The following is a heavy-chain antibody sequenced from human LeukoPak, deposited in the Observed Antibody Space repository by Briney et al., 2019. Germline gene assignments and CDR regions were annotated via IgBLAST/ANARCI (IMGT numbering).Heavy chain of an antibody. V-gene: IGHV4-34*01. J-gene: IGHJ4*02. CDR1: GGSFSGYY. CDR3: ARLLTDGYIDY. Sequence: SETLSLTCAVYGGSFSGYYWSWIRQPPGKGLEWIGEINHSGSTNYNPSLKSRVTISVDTSKNQFSLKLSSVTAADTAVYYCARLLTDGYIDYWGQGTLVTVSS. D-gene: IGHD2-15*01. CDR2: INHSGST.